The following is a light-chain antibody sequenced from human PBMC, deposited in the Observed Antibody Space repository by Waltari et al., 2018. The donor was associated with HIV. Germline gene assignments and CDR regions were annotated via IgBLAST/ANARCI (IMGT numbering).Light chain of an antibody. CDR2: RNN. V-gene: IGLV1-47*01. CDR1: SSNIGSNY. J-gene: IGLJ2*01. CDR3: AAWDDSLSGSHVV. Sequence: QSVLTQPPSASGTPGQRVTISCSGSSSNIGSNYVYWYQQLPGTAPKLLIYRNNPRPSGVPDRFSGSKSGTSASLAISGFRSEDEADYYCAAWDDSLSGSHVVFGGGTKLTVL.